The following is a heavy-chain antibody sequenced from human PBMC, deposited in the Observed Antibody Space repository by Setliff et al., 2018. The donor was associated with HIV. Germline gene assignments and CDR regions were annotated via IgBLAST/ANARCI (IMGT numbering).Heavy chain of an antibody. CDR1: GFTLSTYW. Sequence: PGGSLRLSCAASGFTLSTYWMGWVRQAPGKGLEWVANINHDGSDKNYVDSVKGRFTISRDNAKNSLYLQMNSLRVEDTAVYYCARDVGGALDYWGQGTLVTVSS. CDR2: INHDGSDK. V-gene: IGHV3-7*03. J-gene: IGHJ4*02. D-gene: IGHD3-16*01. CDR3: ARDVGGALDY.